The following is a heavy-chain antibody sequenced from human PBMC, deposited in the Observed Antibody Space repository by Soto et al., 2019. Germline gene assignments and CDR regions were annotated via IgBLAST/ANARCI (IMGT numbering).Heavy chain of an antibody. Sequence: PGGALRLSFAAPRFTFRNARVKWGRPAPGGGLGGVGRIKSKTDGGTTDYAAPVKGRFTISRDDSKNTLYLQMNSLKTEDTAVYYCTTCRYDNSGPTYYYYYGMDVWGQGTTVTVSS. CDR3: TTCRYDNSGPTYYYYYGMDV. CDR2: IKSKTDGGTT. J-gene: IGHJ6*02. V-gene: IGHV3-15*07. D-gene: IGHD1-1*01. CDR1: RFTFRNAR.